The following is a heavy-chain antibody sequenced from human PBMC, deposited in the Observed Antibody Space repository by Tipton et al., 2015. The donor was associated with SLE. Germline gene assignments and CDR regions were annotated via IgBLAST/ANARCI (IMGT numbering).Heavy chain of an antibody. CDR2: ISGSGGST. CDR1: GFTFSNYA. D-gene: IGHD3/OR15-3a*01. J-gene: IGHJ4*02. Sequence: SLRLSCAASGFTFSNYAMSWARQAPGKGLEWVSAISGSGGSTYYADSVKGRFTISRDNSKNTQYLQMNSLRAEDTAVYYCVGPVITPGYFDYWGQGTLVTVSS. V-gene: IGHV3-23*01. CDR3: VGPVITPGYFDY.